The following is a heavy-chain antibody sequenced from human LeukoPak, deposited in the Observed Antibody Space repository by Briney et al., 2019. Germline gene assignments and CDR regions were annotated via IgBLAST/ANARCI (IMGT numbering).Heavy chain of an antibody. CDR1: GFSLSSYA. CDR2: IIGSVGST. V-gene: IGHV3-23*01. D-gene: IGHD1-26*01. J-gene: IGHJ4*02. Sequence: GGSLRLSCAASGFSLSSYAMSWVRQAPGKGLEWVSAIIGSVGSTYYAHSVKGRVTISRDNSKNTLYLQMSSLRAEDTAVYYFAKDDIVGATLLFDYWGQGTLVTVSS. CDR3: AKDDIVGATLLFDY.